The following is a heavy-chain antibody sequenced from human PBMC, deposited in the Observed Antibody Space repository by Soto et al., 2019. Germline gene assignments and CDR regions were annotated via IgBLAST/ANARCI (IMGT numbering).Heavy chain of an antibody. J-gene: IGHJ4*02. D-gene: IGHD3-22*01. V-gene: IGHV3-23*01. CDR3: AKARPLYYYDSSGYPFHY. Sequence: PGGSLRLSCAAYGFRFSNYGMSWVRQAPGKGLEWVSTIRGNGATIRYGDSVKGRFTVSRDNSKNTLYLQMNSLRAEDTAVYYCAKARPLYYYDSSGYPFHYWGQGTLVTVSS. CDR2: IRGNGATI. CDR1: GFRFSNYG.